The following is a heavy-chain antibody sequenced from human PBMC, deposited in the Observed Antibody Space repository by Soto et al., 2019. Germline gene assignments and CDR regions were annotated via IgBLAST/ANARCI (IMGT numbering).Heavy chain of an antibody. CDR1: GYTFTSYG. Sequence: ASVKVSCKASGYTFTSYGISWVRQAPGQGLEWMGWISAYNGNTNYAQKLQGRVTMTTDTSTSTAYMELRSLRSDDTAVYYCDRAVLYFAWLVPPDPLDFWGHGTMVTVSS. J-gene: IGHJ3*01. CDR3: DRAVLYFAWLVPPDPLDF. D-gene: IGHD3-9*01. V-gene: IGHV1-18*04. CDR2: ISAYNGNT.